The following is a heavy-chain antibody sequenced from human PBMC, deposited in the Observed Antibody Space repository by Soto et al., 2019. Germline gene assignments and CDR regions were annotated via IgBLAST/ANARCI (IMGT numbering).Heavy chain of an antibody. Sequence: GESLKISCKGSGDIFTSYWIGWVRQMLGKGLEWMGIIYPGDSDTRYSPSFQGQVTISADKSISTAYLQWSSLKASDTAMYYCARQLVVGSATPDYYYYGMDVWGQGTTVTVSS. CDR3: ARQLVVGSATPDYYYYGMDV. CDR1: GDIFTSYW. J-gene: IGHJ6*02. D-gene: IGHD2-15*01. V-gene: IGHV5-51*01. CDR2: IYPGDSDT.